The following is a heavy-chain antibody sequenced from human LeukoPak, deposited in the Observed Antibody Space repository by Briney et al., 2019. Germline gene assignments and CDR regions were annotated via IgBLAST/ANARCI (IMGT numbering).Heavy chain of an antibody. CDR2: ISSSSSYI. CDR1: GFTFSSYS. CDR3: ARAMYYYGSGKEPYYYYGMDV. Sequence: PGGSLRLSCAASGFTFSSYSMNWVRQAPGKGLEWVSSISSSSSYIYYADSVKGRFTISRDNAKNSLYLQMNSLRAEDTAVYYCARAMYYYGSGKEPYYYYGMDVWGQGTTVTVSS. V-gene: IGHV3-21*01. D-gene: IGHD3-10*01. J-gene: IGHJ6*02.